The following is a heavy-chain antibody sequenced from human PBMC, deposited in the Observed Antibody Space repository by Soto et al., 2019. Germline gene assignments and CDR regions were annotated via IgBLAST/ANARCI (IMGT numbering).Heavy chain of an antibody. CDR3: VRELCTVEDCYSRGWFDL. CDR2: ISNDGLNT. Sequence: GGSLRLSCAASGFTFSSYGMHWVRQAPGKGLEWVAVISNDGLNTFYADSVKGRFTISRDNAKNTVFLQMNSLTAEDTAVYFCVRELCTVEDCYSRGWFDLWGQGTLVTVSS. CDR1: GFTFSSYG. V-gene: IGHV3-30*03. J-gene: IGHJ5*02. D-gene: IGHD2-15*01.